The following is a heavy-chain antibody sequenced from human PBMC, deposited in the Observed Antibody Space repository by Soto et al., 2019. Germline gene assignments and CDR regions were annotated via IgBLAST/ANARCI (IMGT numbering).Heavy chain of an antibody. J-gene: IGHJ4*02. CDR1: GFTFSIFA. CDR2: ISGSGGST. Sequence: GGSLRLSCAASGFTFSIFAMSWVRQSPGKGLEWVSTISGSGGSTYYADAVKGRFTISRDNSMGTLYLQMKSLRVEDTALYYCAKEVSLGSTVDLGYWGQGALVTVSS. D-gene: IGHD7-27*01. V-gene: IGHV3-23*01. CDR3: AKEVSLGSTVDLGY.